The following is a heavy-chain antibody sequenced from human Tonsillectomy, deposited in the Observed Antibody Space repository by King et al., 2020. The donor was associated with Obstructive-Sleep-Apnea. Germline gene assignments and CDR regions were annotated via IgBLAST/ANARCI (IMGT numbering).Heavy chain of an antibody. V-gene: IGHV4-34*01. CDR1: GGSFSDYY. D-gene: IGHD6-13*01. CDR3: ARGSGAVAVNWFDP. CDR2: INHSGST. Sequence: VQLQQWGAGLLKPSETLSLTGAVYGGSFSDYYWSWIRQPPGKGLEWIGEINHSGSTNYNLSLKGRVTISVDTSNNRFSRNLSSVTAAATAVYYCARGSGAVAVNWFDPWGQGALVTVSS. J-gene: IGHJ5*02.